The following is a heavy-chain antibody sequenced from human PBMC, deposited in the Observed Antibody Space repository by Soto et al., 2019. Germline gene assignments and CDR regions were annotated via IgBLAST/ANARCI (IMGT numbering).Heavy chain of an antibody. J-gene: IGHJ4*02. CDR1: GYTFPSYG. Sequence: QVHLVQSGAEVKKPGASVKVSCKASGYTFPSYGITWVRQAPGQGLEWMGWISAHNGNTDYAQKLQGRVIVTRDTSTSTAYMELRSLISDDTAVYYCARGRYGDYWGQRALVTVSS. CDR2: ISAHNGNT. V-gene: IGHV1-18*01. CDR3: ARGRYGDY. D-gene: IGHD1-1*01.